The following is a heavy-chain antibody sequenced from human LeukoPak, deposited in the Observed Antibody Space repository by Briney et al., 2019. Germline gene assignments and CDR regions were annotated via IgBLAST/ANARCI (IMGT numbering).Heavy chain of an antibody. D-gene: IGHD5-18*01. CDR1: GGSISGSTYY. CDR3: ARAGYSYGNYYYYYMDV. Sequence: SETLSLTCTVSGGSISGSTYYWGWIRQPPGKGLEWIGSIYYSGSTYYNPSLKSRVTISVDTSKNQFSLKLSSVTAADTAVYYCARAGYSYGNYYYYYMDVWGKGTTVTVSS. J-gene: IGHJ6*03. V-gene: IGHV4-39*07. CDR2: IYYSGST.